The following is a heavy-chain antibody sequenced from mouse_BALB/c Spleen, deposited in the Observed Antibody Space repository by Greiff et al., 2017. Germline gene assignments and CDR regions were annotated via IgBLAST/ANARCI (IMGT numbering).Heavy chain of an antibody. J-gene: IGHJ4*01. D-gene: IGHD3-1*01. CDR1: GFTFSDYY. CDR2: ISDGGSYT. Sequence: EVHLVESGGGLVKPGGSLKLSCAASGFTFSDYYMYWVRQTPEKRLEWVATISDGGSYTYYPDSVKGRFTISRDNAKNNLYLQMSSLKSEDTAMYYCARDTVSGYAMDYWGQGTSVTVSS. V-gene: IGHV5-4*02. CDR3: ARDTVSGYAMDY.